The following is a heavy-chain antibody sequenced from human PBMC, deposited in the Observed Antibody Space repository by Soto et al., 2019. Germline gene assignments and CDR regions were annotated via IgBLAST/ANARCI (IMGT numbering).Heavy chain of an antibody. CDR2: IWYDGSNK. CDR1: GFPFSSYG. Sequence: SLRLSCTASGFPFSSYGMHWVRQAPGKGLEWVAVIWYDGSNKDYADSVKGRLTISRDNSKKTLYLQMNSLRADDTAVYYCASSINWGQGTLVTVSS. CDR3: ASSIN. V-gene: IGHV3-33*01. J-gene: IGHJ4*02.